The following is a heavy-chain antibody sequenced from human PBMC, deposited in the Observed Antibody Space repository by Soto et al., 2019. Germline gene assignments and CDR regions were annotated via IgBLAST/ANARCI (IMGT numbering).Heavy chain of an antibody. CDR1: GFTFSSYG. CDR2: IWYDGSNK. V-gene: IGHV3-33*01. CDR3: ARDTRYSSGYYY. J-gene: IGHJ4*02. D-gene: IGHD3-22*01. Sequence: QVQLVESGGGVVQPGRSLRLSCAASGFTFSSYGMHWVRQAPGKGLEWVAVIWYDGSNKYYADSVKGRFTISRDNSKNTLYLQMNSLRAEDTAVYYCARDTRYSSGYYYWGQGTLVTVSS.